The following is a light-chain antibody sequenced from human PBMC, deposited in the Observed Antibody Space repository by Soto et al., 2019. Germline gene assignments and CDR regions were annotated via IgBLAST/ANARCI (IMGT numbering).Light chain of an antibody. V-gene: IGKV3-20*01. CDR2: GAS. CDR3: QQYGGSPRIT. J-gene: IGKJ5*01. Sequence: EIVMTQSPATLSVSPGERATLSCRASQNIDNKLVWYQQKPGQAPRLLIYGASNRATGIPDRFSGSGSGTDFTLIINRLEPEDVAIYYCQQYGGSPRITFGQGTRLEIK. CDR1: QNIDNK.